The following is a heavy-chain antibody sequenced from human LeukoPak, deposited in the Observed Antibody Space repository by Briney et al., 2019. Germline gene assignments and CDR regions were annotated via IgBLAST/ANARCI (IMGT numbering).Heavy chain of an antibody. J-gene: IGHJ4*02. CDR3: AKEIAAAGTR. CDR2: ISSDGSTQ. Sequence: PGGSLRLSCAASGFTFSSYALHWVRQAPGKGLEWVAVISSDGSTQYYGDSVKGRFTISGDNSKNTLYLHMNSLRAEDTAVYYCAKEIAAAGTRWGQGTLVTVSS. V-gene: IGHV3-30-3*01. D-gene: IGHD6-13*01. CDR1: GFTFSSYA.